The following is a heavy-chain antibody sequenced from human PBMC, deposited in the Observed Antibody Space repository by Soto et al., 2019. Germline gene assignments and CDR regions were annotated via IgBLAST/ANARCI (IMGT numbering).Heavy chain of an antibody. CDR1: GDSISSYY. V-gene: IGHV4-59*08. D-gene: IGHD4-17*01. J-gene: IGHJ4*02. Sequence: SETLSLTCTVSGDSISSYYWSWIRQPPGKGLEWIGYIHYSGSTNYNPSLKSRVTISVDTSKNQFSLRLSSVTAADTAVYYCARHETLNGDYDYWGQGTLVTVSS. CDR3: ARHETLNGDYDY. CDR2: IHYSGST.